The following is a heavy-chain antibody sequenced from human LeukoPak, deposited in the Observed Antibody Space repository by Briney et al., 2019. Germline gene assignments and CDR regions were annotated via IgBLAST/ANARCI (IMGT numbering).Heavy chain of an antibody. CDR3: ARQSNSSSAPFDY. J-gene: IGHJ4*02. Sequence: SETLSLTCTVSGGSISTFHWSWIRQPPGKGLEWIGYIYYNGSTKYNPSLKSPVTMSVDTSKKQFSLKLSSVTAADTAVYFCARQSNSSSAPFDYWGQGTLVAVSS. V-gene: IGHV4-59*08. CDR1: GGSISTFH. CDR2: IYYNGST. D-gene: IGHD6-13*01.